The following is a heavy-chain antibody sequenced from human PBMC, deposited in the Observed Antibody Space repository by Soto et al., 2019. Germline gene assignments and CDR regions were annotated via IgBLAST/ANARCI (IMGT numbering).Heavy chain of an antibody. Sequence: QPGGSLRLSCAASGFTFSSYSMSWVRQAPGKGLEWVAGFRSSGDDGTTYYADSVKGRFTISRDNSKNTLFLQMNSLRAEDTAVYYCARVAGNPWNPRNGFEMWGQGTMVTVSS. CDR2: FRSSGDDGTT. D-gene: IGHD1-1*01. CDR1: GFTFSSYS. J-gene: IGHJ3*02. V-gene: IGHV3-23*01. CDR3: ARVAGNPWNPRNGFEM.